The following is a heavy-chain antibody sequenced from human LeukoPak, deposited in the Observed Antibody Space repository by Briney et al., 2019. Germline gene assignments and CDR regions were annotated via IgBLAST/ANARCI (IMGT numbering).Heavy chain of an antibody. CDR3: ARSVDRTSCYYPNWFDP. CDR2: IYPGDSDT. J-gene: IGHJ5*02. CDR1: GYSFTSYW. V-gene: IGHV5-51*01. D-gene: IGHD2-2*01. Sequence: GESLKISCKGSGYSFTSYWIGWVRQMPGKGLEWMGIIYPGDSDTRYSPSFQGKVTISADKSISTAYLQWSSLKASDPAMYYCARSVDRTSCYYPNWFDPWGQGTLVTVSS.